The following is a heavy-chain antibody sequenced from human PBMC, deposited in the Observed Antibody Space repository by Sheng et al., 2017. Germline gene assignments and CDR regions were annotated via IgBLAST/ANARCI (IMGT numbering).Heavy chain of an antibody. CDR1: GYSISSGYY. CDR3: ARSHYDILTGLDAFDI. D-gene: IGHD3-9*01. CDR2: IYHSGST. J-gene: IGHJ3*02. Sequence: QVQLQESGPGLVKPSETLSLTCAVSGYSISSGYYWGWIRQPPGKGLEWIGSIYHSGSTYYNPSLKSRVTISVDTSKNQFSLKLSSVTAADTAVYYCARSHYDILTGLDAFDIVGPRDNGHRLF. V-gene: IGHV4-38-2*01.